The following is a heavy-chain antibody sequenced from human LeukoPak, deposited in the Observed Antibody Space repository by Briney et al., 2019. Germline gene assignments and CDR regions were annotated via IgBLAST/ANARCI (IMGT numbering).Heavy chain of an antibody. CDR3: ARPHTSRYYYDSSGYFDY. CDR2: INPNSGGT. CDR1: GYTFTGYY. J-gene: IGHJ4*02. V-gene: IGHV1-2*02. D-gene: IGHD3-22*01. Sequence: ASVKGSCKASGYTFTGYYMHWVRQAPGQGLEWMGWINPNSGGTNYAQKFQGRVTMTRDTSISTAYMELSRLRSDDTAVYYCARPHTSRYYYDSSGYFDYWGQGTLVTVSS.